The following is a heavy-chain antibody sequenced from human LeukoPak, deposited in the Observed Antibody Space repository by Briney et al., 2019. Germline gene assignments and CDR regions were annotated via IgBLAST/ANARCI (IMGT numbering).Heavy chain of an antibody. CDR1: GGSISSSSYY. CDR3: ARHDTPHYYDSSGAFDY. J-gene: IGHJ4*02. CDR2: IYHSGST. V-gene: IGHV4-39*01. D-gene: IGHD3-22*01. Sequence: PSETLSLTCTVSGGSISSSSYYWGWIRQPPGKGLEWIGSIYHSGSTYYNPSLKSRVTISVDTSKNQFSLKLSSVTAADTAVYYCARHDTPHYYDSSGAFDYWGQGTLVTVSS.